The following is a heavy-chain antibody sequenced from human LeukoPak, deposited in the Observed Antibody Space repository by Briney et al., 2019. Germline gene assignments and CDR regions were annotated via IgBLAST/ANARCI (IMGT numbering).Heavy chain of an antibody. CDR2: IYPGDSDT. Sequence: RGESLKISCKGSGYSFTSYWIGWVRQMPGKGLEWMGIIYPGDSDTRYSPSFQGQVTISADKSISTAYLQWSSLKASDTAMYYCARHEVRVVAATKYYYYYYYMDVWGKGTTVTVSS. D-gene: IGHD2-15*01. CDR3: ARHEVRVVAATKYYYYYYYMDV. CDR1: GYSFTSYW. J-gene: IGHJ6*03. V-gene: IGHV5-51*01.